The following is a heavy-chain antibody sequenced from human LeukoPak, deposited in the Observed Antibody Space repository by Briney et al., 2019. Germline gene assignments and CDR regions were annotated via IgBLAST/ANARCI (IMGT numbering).Heavy chain of an antibody. V-gene: IGHV4-4*07. CDR2: ISPSGNT. D-gene: IGHD6-6*01. Sequence: PSETLSLTCSVSMDSIKIHSWSWIRQPAGKTLEWIGHISPSGNTNYNPSLKSRVTMSVETSKNHFSLKLSSVTAADTAVYYCARRPYWYFDLWGRGTLVTVSS. J-gene: IGHJ2*01. CDR3: ARRPYWYFDL. CDR1: MDSIKIHS.